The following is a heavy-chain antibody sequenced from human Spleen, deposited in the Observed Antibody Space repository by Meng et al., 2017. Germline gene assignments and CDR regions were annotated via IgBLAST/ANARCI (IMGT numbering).Heavy chain of an antibody. CDR3: ARGPWVRASGTAY. CDR2: IYYSGST. V-gene: IGHV4-59*01. CDR1: GGSISSYY. D-gene: IGHD2-21*02. J-gene: IGHJ4*02. Sequence: SETLSLTCTVSGGSISSYYWSWIRQPPGKGLEWIGYIYYSGSTNYNPSLKSRVTISVDTSKNQFSLKLSSLTAADTAVYYCARGPWVRASGTAYWGQGTLVTVSS.